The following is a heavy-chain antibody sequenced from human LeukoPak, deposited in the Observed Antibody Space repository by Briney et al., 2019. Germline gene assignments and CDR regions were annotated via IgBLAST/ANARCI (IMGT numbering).Heavy chain of an antibody. CDR2: IKSKTDGGTT. CDR3: TTGQDYGYGWYYFGY. V-gene: IGHV3-15*01. J-gene: IGHJ4*02. CDR1: GFTFSNAW. Sequence: GGSLRLSCAASGFTFSNAWMSWVRQAPGKGLEWVGRIKSKTDGGTTDYAAPVKGRFTISRDDSKNTLYLQMNSLKTEDTAVYYCTTGQDYGYGWYYFGYWGQGTLVTVSS. D-gene: IGHD5-18*01.